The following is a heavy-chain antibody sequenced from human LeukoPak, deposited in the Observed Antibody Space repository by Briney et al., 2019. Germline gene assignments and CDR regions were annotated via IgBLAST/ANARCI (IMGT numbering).Heavy chain of an antibody. CDR2: IGASGADT. V-gene: IGHV3-23*01. D-gene: IGHD3-22*01. Sequence: PGGSLRLSCAASGFNFTNYAMTWVRQAPGKGLEWVSVIGASGADTYYSDSVKGRFTVSRDNSQNTLFLHMSSLRAEDTAVYFCARRPRDTSVYYLGALHDWGQGTTVTVSS. CDR1: GFNFTNYA. J-gene: IGHJ3*01. CDR3: ARRPRDTSVYYLGALHD.